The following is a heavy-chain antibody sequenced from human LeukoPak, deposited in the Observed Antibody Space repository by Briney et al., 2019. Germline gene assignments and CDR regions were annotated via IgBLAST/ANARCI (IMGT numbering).Heavy chain of an antibody. CDR3: ARLVFGIAASHSFDY. Sequence: ASVKVSCKASGYTFTSYYMHWVRQAPGQGLEWMGIINPSGGSTSYAQKFQGRVTMPSDTSTSKVYMELSSLTSEYTAVYYCARLVFGIAASHSFDYWGQGTLVTVSS. CDR2: INPSGGST. CDR1: GYTFTSYY. J-gene: IGHJ4*02. V-gene: IGHV1-46*03. D-gene: IGHD6-13*01.